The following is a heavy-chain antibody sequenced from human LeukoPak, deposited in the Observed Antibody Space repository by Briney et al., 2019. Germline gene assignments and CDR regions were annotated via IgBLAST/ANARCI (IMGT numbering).Heavy chain of an antibody. V-gene: IGHV1-8*01. D-gene: IGHD6-19*01. J-gene: IGHJ4*02. CDR3: ARDRGWREAFDY. CDR1: GYTFTSYD. CDR2: MNPNSGNT. Sequence: GASVKVSCKASGYTFTSYDINWVRQATGQGLEWMGWMNPNSGNTGYAQKFQGRVTMTRNTSISTAYMELSSLRSEDTAVYYCARDRGWREAFDYWGQGTLVTVSS.